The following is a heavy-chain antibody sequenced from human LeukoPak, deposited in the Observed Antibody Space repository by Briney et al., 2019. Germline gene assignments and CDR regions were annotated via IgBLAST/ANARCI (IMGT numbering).Heavy chain of an antibody. J-gene: IGHJ4*02. CDR3: ARVTGYMIEDYFDY. V-gene: IGHV4-34*01. Sequence: SETLSLTCAVYGGSFSGYYWSWIRQPPGKGLEWIGEINHSGSTNYNPSLKSRVTISVDTSKNQFSLKLSSMTAADTAVYYCARVTGYMIEDYFDYWGQGILVTVSS. CDR1: GGSFSGYY. D-gene: IGHD3-9*01. CDR2: INHSGST.